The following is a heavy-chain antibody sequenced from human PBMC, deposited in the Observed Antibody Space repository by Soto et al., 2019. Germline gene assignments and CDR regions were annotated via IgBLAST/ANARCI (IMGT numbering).Heavy chain of an antibody. V-gene: IGHV3-33*01. J-gene: IGHJ4*02. CDR1: GFIFSRHG. D-gene: IGHD1-26*01. Sequence: QVQLVESGGGVVQPGRSLRLSCAASGFIFSRHGMHWVRQAPGKGLEWVAVIWNDGSNKYYADSVKGRFTISRDNSKNTLYMQINSLRAEDTAVYYCVRDPNSGSYHDYWGQGTLVTVSS. CDR2: IWNDGSNK. CDR3: VRDPNSGSYHDY.